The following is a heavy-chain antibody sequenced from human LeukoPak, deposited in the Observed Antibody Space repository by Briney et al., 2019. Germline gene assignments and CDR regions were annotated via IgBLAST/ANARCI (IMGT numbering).Heavy chain of an antibody. CDR2: IIPIFGIA. CDR1: GGTFSSYA. V-gene: IGHV1-69*04. D-gene: IGHD2-15*01. Sequence: SVKVSCKASGGTFSSYAISWVRQAPGQGLEWMGRIIPIFGIANYAQKFQGRVTITADKSTSTAYMELSSLRSEDTAVYYCARDPRVDLHYGMDVWGQGTTVTVSS. J-gene: IGHJ6*02. CDR3: ARDPRVDLHYGMDV.